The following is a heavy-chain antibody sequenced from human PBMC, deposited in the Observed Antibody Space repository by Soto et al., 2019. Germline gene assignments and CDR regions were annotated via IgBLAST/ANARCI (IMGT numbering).Heavy chain of an antibody. D-gene: IGHD3-9*01. CDR3: ASSSDILTGYYLDY. Sequence: EVQLVESGGGLVRPGGSLRLSCAASGFTVSSNYMSWVRQAPGKGLEWVSVIYSGGSTYYADSVKGRFTISRDNSKNTLYLQMNSLRAEDTAVYYCASSSDILTGYYLDYWGQGTLVTVSS. CDR1: GFTVSSNY. V-gene: IGHV3-66*01. CDR2: IYSGGST. J-gene: IGHJ4*02.